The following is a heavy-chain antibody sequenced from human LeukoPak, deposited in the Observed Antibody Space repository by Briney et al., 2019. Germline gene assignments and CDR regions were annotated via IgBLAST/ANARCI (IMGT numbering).Heavy chain of an antibody. Sequence: GGSLRLSCAASGFTFSSYTMNWVRQTPGKGLEWVSAISGSGGSTYYADSVKGRFTISRDNSKNTLYLQMNSLRAEDTAVYYCAKYALWFGELLSRGNYFDYWGQGTLVTVSS. D-gene: IGHD3-10*01. V-gene: IGHV3-23*01. CDR2: ISGSGGST. J-gene: IGHJ4*02. CDR3: AKYALWFGELLSRGNYFDY. CDR1: GFTFSSYT.